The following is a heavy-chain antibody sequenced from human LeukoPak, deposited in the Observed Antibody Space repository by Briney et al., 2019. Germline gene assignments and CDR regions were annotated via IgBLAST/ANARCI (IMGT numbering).Heavy chain of an antibody. CDR3: ARPPSRYSPTPDFDY. CDR1: GYTFTSYG. Sequence: GASVKVSCKASGYTFTSYGISWVRQAPGQGLEWMGWISAYNGNTNYAQKLQGRVTMTTDTSTSTAYMELRSLRSDDTAVYYCARPPSRYSPTPDFDYWGQGTLVTVSS. J-gene: IGHJ4*02. CDR2: ISAYNGNT. V-gene: IGHV1-18*01. D-gene: IGHD6-13*01.